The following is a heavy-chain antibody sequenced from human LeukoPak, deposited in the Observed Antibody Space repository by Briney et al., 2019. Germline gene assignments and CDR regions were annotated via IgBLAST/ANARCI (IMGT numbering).Heavy chain of an antibody. J-gene: IGHJ6*02. CDR2: IYYSGST. CDR3: ARDLHGDYYYGMDV. V-gene: IGHV4-59*01. Sequence: PSETLSLTCTVSGGSISSYYWSWIRQPPGKGLEWIGYIYYSGSTNYNPSLKSRVTISVDTSKNQFSLKLSSVTAADTAVYYCARDLHGDYYYGMDVWGQGTTVTVSS. D-gene: IGHD4-17*01. CDR1: GGSISSYY.